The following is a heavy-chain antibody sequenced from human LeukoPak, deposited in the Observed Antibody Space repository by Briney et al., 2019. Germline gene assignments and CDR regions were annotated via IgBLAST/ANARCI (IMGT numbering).Heavy chain of an antibody. CDR2: IYYSGST. CDR1: GGSINSTSNY. CDR3: AGDYGDYYFDY. J-gene: IGHJ4*02. D-gene: IGHD4-17*01. V-gene: IGHV4-39*07. Sequence: PSETLSLTCTVSGGSINSTSNYWGWIRQPPGKGREWIGSIYYSGSTSYNPSLKSRVTISVDTSKNQFSLKLSSVTAADTAVYFCAGDYGDYYFDYWGQGTLVTVSS.